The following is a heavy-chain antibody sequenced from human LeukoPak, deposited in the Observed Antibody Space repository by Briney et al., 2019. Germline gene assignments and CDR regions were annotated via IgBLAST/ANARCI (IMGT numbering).Heavy chain of an antibody. J-gene: IGHJ4*02. CDR2: IYGSGTT. Sequence: KPSETLSLTCTISGGSISNYFWTWIRQPPGKGLEWIGYIYGSGTTYYNPSLESRVTISVDTSKNQFSVKLTSVTAADTAVYYCAGRNPAAVGHEVDSWGQGILVSVSS. CDR1: GGSISNYF. CDR3: AGRNPAAVGHEVDS. V-gene: IGHV4-59*08. D-gene: IGHD6-13*01.